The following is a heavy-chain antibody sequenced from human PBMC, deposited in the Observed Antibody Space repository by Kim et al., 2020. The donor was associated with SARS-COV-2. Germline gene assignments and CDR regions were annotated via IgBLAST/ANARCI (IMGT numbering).Heavy chain of an antibody. D-gene: IGHD3-10*01. V-gene: IGHV3-33*05. CDR3: ARDTWGSGSYFYYYGMDV. CDR2: ISYDGSNK. Sequence: GGSLRLSCAASGFTFSSYGMHWVRQAPGKGLEWVAVISYDGSNKYYADSVKGRFTISRDNSKNTLYLQINSLRPEDTAVYYCARDTWGSGSYFYYYGMDV. J-gene: IGHJ6*01. CDR1: GFTFSSYG.